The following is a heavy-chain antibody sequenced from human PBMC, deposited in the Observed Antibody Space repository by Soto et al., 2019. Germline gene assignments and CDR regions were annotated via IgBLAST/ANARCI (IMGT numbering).Heavy chain of an antibody. CDR1: RFTFSTFA. D-gene: IGHD3-3*01. CDR3: AKDSYSDFWSGHYYYFDF. Sequence: GGSLRLSCAASRFTFSTFAISWVRQAPGKGMGWVAAISGGGANTYYADSVKGPFTISRDNSKNTLYLQMDSLRAEDTAIYFCAKDSYSDFWSGHYYYFDFWGQGTLVTVSS. J-gene: IGHJ4*02. V-gene: IGHV3-23*01. CDR2: ISGGGANT.